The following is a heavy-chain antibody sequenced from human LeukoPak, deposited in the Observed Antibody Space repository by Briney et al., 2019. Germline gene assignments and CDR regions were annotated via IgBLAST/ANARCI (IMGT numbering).Heavy chain of an antibody. CDR1: GFTFSSYE. V-gene: IGHV3-48*03. J-gene: IGHJ4*02. CDR2: ISSSGTTI. CDR3: AGLDY. Sequence: PGGSLRLSCAASGFTFSSYEMNWVRQAPGKGLEWVSYISSSGTTIYYADSVKGRFTVSRDNAKNSLYLQMNSRGAEDTAVYYCAGLDYWGQGTLVTVSS.